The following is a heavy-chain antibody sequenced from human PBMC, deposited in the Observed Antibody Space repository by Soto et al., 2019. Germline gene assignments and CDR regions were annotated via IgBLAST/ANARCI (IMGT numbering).Heavy chain of an antibody. CDR3: ARTYSSSIYFGMDV. Sequence: QVQLVQSGAEVKKPGSSVKVSCKASGGTFSSYAISWVRQAPGQGLEWMGGVIPIFGTANYAQKFQGRVRLPADESTSKAYMELSSLRSEDTAVYYFARTYSSSIYFGMDVWGQGTTVTVSS. J-gene: IGHJ6*02. CDR2: VIPIFGTA. CDR1: GGTFSSYA. V-gene: IGHV1-69*01. D-gene: IGHD6-6*01.